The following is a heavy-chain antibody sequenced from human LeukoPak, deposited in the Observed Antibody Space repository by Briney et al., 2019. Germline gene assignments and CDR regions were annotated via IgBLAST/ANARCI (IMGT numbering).Heavy chain of an antibody. CDR2: IIPIFGTT. CDR1: GGTFGSYS. CDR3: ARGPKVTPRHYYYYMDV. D-gene: IGHD4-11*01. V-gene: IGHV1-69*05. J-gene: IGHJ6*03. Sequence: GASEKVSCKASGGTFGSYSISWVRQAPGQGLEWMGGIIPIFGTTHFAQQFQGRVAITTDESTSKAYMKLTTVSSEDTAVYYCARGPKVTPRHYYYYMDVWGKGTTVTVSS.